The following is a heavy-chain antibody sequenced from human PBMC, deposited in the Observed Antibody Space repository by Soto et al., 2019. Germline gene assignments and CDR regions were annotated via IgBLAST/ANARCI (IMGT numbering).Heavy chain of an antibody. J-gene: IGHJ5*02. CDR3: ARVMGGIAAALGWFDP. Sequence: QVQLVQSGAEVKKPGSSVKVSCKASGGTFSSYAISWVRQAPGHGLEWTGGIIPIFGTANYAQKFQGRVTITADESTSTAYMELSSLRSEDTAVYYCARVMGGIAAALGWFDPWGQGTLVTVSS. D-gene: IGHD6-13*01. CDR1: GGTFSSYA. CDR2: IIPIFGTA. V-gene: IGHV1-69*01.